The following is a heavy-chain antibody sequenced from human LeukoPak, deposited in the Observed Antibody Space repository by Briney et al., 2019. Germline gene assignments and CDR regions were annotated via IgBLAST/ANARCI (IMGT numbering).Heavy chain of an antibody. V-gene: IGHV1-69*05. D-gene: IGHD3-9*01. CDR1: GCTFSSYA. J-gene: IGHJ4*02. Sequence: SVTLSCNCSGCTFSSYAISWVRHAPGQGLEWMGGIIPIFGTANYAQKFQGRVTITTDKSMSTAYMELSSLRSEDTAVYYCARTPAQSFDWLSTSYYFDYWGQGTLVTVSS. CDR2: IIPIFGTA. CDR3: ARTPAQSFDWLSTSYYFDY.